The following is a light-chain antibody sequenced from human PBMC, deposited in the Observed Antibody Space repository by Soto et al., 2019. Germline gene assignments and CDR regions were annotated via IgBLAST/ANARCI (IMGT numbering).Light chain of an antibody. CDR3: MQTLRTTKWT. Sequence: DIVMTQSPLSLPVTPGEPASISCRSSQSLLHSDGNNYLEWYLQKPEQSPHLLIYLGSRRSSGVPNRFSGSGSGTHFNLKLSRVEADDVGVYSCMQTLRTTKWTFGQGTKVEIK. CDR2: LGS. CDR1: QSLLHSDGNNY. J-gene: IGKJ1*01. V-gene: IGKV2-28*01.